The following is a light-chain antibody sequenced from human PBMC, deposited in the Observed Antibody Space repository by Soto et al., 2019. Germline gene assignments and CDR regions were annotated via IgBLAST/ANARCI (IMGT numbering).Light chain of an antibody. V-gene: IGKV3-20*01. J-gene: IGKJ1*01. Sequence: EIVLTQSPGTLSLSPGERATLSCRASQSAFSTYLAWFQQKPGQAPRLLIYGASSRATGIPDRFSGSGSATDFTLTISRLEPEDFAVYYCQQYGSSHWTLGQGTKVEIK. CDR1: QSAFSTY. CDR2: GAS. CDR3: QQYGSSHWT.